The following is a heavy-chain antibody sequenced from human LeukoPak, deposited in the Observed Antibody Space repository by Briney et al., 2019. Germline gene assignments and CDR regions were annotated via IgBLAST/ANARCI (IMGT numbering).Heavy chain of an antibody. Sequence: GGSLRLSYAASGFTFSSYAMSWVRQAPGKGLEWVSAISGSGGSTYYADSVKGRFTISRDNSKNTLYLQMNSLRAEDTAVYYCAKGFGGVISNFDYWGQGTLVTVSS. CDR1: GFTFSSYA. V-gene: IGHV3-23*01. CDR3: AKGFGGVISNFDY. CDR2: ISGSGGST. J-gene: IGHJ4*02. D-gene: IGHD3-16*02.